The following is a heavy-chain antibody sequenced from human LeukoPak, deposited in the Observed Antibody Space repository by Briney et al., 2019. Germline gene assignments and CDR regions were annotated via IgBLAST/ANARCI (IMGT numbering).Heavy chain of an antibody. D-gene: IGHD3-10*01. CDR2: INPSGSST. CDR1: GGTFSSYA. V-gene: IGHV1-46*01. Sequence: ASVKVSCKASGGTFSSYAISWVRQAPGQGLEWMGIINPSGSSTNYAQKFQGRVTMTRDMSTSTDYMDLSSLTSEDTAVYYCARSGGDSRGNEIDYWGQGTLVTVSS. J-gene: IGHJ4*02. CDR3: ARSGGDSRGNEIDY.